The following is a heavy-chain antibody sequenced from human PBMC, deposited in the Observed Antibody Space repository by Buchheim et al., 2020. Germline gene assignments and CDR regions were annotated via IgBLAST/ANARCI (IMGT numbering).Heavy chain of an antibody. V-gene: IGHV3-30*18. CDR2: ISYDGSNK. CDR3: AKDINYYDSSGYYSGKNYYYYYGMDV. Sequence: QVQLVESGGGVVQPGRSLRLSCAASGFTFSSYGMHWVRQAPGKGLEWVAVISYDGSNKYYADSVKGRFTISRDNSKNKLYRQMNSLRAEDTAVYYCAKDINYYDSSGYYSGKNYYYYYGMDVWGQGTT. CDR1: GFTFSSYG. J-gene: IGHJ6*02. D-gene: IGHD3-22*01.